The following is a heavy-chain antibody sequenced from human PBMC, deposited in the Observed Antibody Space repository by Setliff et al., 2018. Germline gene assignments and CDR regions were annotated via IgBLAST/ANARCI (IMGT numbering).Heavy chain of an antibody. V-gene: IGHV5-51*01. CDR1: GFSFVSYN. CDR3: ATLGTVVVDAFDF. CDR2: IYPGDSDT. D-gene: IGHD2-15*01. J-gene: IGHJ3*01. Sequence: PGESLTLSCKGSGFSFVSYNIGWVRQMPGKGLEWMGIIYPGDSDTRYSPSFQGRVTISADKSISTAYLQWSSLKASDTAMYYCATLGTVVVDAFDFWGQGTRVTVSS.